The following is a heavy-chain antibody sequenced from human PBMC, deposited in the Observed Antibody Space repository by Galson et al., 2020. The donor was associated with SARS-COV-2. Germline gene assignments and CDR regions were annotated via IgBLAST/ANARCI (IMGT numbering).Heavy chain of an antibody. CDR3: ARESRWDLYFDH. D-gene: IGHD1-26*01. CDR2: INPSGGSA. CDR1: GYTLSSYY. V-gene: IGHV1-46*01. Sequence: ASVKVSCKASGYTLSSYYMHWVRQAPGQGLEWMGIINPSGGSASYSHKFQGRITMTRDTSTSTVYMELNSLTSDDTAVYYCARESRWDLYFDHWGQGTLVTVSS. J-gene: IGHJ4*02.